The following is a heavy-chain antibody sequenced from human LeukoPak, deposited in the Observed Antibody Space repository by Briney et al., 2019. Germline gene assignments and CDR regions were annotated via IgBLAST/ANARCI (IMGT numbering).Heavy chain of an antibody. CDR2: ISYDGSNK. V-gene: IGHV3-30*18. J-gene: IGHJ4*02. D-gene: IGHD5-18*01. CDR3: AKDPRGYSYGRFDY. CDR1: GFTFSSYG. Sequence: PGRSLRLSCAASGFTFSSYGMHWVRQAPGKGLEWVAVISYDGSNKYYADSVKGRFTISRDNSKNTLYLQMNSLRAEDTAVYYCAKDPRGYSYGRFDYWGQGTLVTVSS.